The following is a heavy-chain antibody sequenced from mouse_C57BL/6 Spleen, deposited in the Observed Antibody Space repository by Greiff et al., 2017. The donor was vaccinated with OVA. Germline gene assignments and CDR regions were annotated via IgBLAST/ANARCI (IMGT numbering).Heavy chain of an antibody. V-gene: IGHV1-50*01. D-gene: IGHD1-1*01. Sequence: QVQLQQPGAELVKPGASVKLSCKASGYTFTSYWMQWVKQRPGQGLEWIGEIDPSDSYTNYNQKFKGKATLTVDTSSSTAYMQLSSLTSEDSAVYYCARKEITTVVATYFDYWGQGTTLTVSS. CDR3: ARKEITTVVATYFDY. CDR2: IDPSDSYT. J-gene: IGHJ2*01. CDR1: GYTFTSYW.